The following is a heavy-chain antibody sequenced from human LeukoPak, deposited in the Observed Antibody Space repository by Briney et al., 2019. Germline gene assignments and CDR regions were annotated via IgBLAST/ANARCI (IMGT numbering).Heavy chain of an antibody. J-gene: IGHJ4*02. CDR2: IKQDGSEK. Sequence: PSETLSLTCAVYGGSFSGYYWSWIRQPPGKGLEWVANIKQDGSEKYYVDSVKGRFTISRDNAKNSLYLQMNSLRAEDTAVYYCARENTIFGVVINYWGQGTLVTVSS. CDR3: ARENTIFGVVINY. D-gene: IGHD3-3*01. CDR1: GGSFSGYY. V-gene: IGHV3-7*01.